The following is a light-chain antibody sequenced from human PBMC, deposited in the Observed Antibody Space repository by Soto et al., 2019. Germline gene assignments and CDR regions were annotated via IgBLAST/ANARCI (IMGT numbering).Light chain of an antibody. CDR3: QQSYSTPRT. V-gene: IGKV1-39*01. J-gene: IGKJ2*01. CDR2: AAS. Sequence: DIVMTQSPSSLSASVGDRVTITCRASQSISRYLNWYKQKPGKAPKLLIYAASSLQSGVPSRFSGSGSGTDFTLTISSLQPEDFATYYCQQSYSTPRTFGQGTKLEIK. CDR1: QSISRY.